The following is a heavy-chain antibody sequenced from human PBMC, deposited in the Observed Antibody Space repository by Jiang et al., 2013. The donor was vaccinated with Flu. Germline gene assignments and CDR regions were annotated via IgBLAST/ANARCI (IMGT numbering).Heavy chain of an antibody. CDR2: VDPGHSSI. Sequence: GAEVKKPGESLRISCEGSGFTFKDYLIMWLRLVPGKGLEWIGRVDPGHSSIRYSPSFQGHVTISADKSMSTAFLEWKSLMATDIGIYFCARRSPGRLDYWGQGTIVTVSS. V-gene: IGHV5-10-1*01. J-gene: IGHJ4*02. CDR1: GFTFKDYL. CDR3: ARRSPGRLDY.